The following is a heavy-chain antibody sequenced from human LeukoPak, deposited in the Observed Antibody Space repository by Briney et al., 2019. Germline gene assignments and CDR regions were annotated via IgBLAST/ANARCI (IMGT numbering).Heavy chain of an antibody. J-gene: IGHJ4*02. CDR1: GFTFSSHA. D-gene: IGHD2-8*01. CDR3: ARETCINGECYFYFDY. CDR2: ISGSGGST. V-gene: IGHV3-23*01. Sequence: GGSLRLSCAASGFTFSSHAMSWVRQAPGKGLEWVSAISGSGGSTYYADSVKGRFTISRDNSKNSLYLQMNSLRAEDTAVYYCARETCINGECYFYFDYWGQGTLVTVSS.